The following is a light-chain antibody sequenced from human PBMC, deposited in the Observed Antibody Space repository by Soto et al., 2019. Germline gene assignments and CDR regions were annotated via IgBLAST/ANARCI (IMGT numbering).Light chain of an antibody. V-gene: IGKV3-20*01. CDR3: QQYGRSPYT. CDR2: DAS. J-gene: IGKJ2*01. CDR1: QSVSSNY. Sequence: EIVLTQSPGTLSLSPGERATLSCRASQSVSSNYLAWYQQKPGQAPRLLIYDASSRATGIPDRFSGSGSGTDFTLTINRLEPEDFAVYYCQQYGRSPYTFGQGTKLEIK.